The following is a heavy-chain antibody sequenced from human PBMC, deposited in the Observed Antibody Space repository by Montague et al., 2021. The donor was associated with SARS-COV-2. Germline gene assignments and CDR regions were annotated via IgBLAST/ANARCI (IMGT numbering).Heavy chain of an antibody. Sequence: SETLSLTCTVSGGSISSSSYYWGWIRQPPGKGLEWIGGIYYSGSTYYNPSLKSRVTISVDTSKNQFSLKLSSVTAADTAVYYCARHPRGYYDYVWGSPSYYFDYWGQGTLVTVSS. CDR2: IYYSGST. J-gene: IGHJ4*02. D-gene: IGHD3-16*01. V-gene: IGHV4-39*01. CDR1: GGSISSSSYY. CDR3: ARHPRGYYDYVWGSPSYYFDY.